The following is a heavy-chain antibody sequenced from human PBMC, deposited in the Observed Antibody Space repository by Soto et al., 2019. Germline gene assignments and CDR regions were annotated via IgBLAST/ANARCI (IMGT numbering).Heavy chain of an antibody. J-gene: IGHJ6*02. CDR1: GGSFSGYY. CDR2: INHSGST. V-gene: IGHV4-34*01. CDR3: ARGGYDFSFIYYYYGMDV. D-gene: IGHD3-3*01. Sequence: PSETLSLTCAVYGGSFSGYYWSWIRQPPGKGLEWIGEINHSGSTNYNPSLKSRVTISVDTSKNQFSLKLSSVTAADTAVYYCARGGYDFSFIYYYYGMDVWGQGTTVTVSS.